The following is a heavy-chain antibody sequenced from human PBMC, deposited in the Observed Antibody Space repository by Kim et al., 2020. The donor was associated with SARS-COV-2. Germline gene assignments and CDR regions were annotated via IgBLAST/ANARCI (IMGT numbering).Heavy chain of an antibody. V-gene: IGHV4-59*01. J-gene: IGHJ3*02. CDR2: T. Sequence: THYNTALKSRVTISADTSKNLFSQKLSAVTAADTAVYYCARSQPPYAFDIWGQGTMVTVSS. CDR3: ARSQPPYAFDI.